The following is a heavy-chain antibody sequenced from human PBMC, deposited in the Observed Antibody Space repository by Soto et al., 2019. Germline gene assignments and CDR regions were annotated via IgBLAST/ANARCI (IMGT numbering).Heavy chain of an antibody. Sequence: SETLSLTCTVSGGSISSGDYYWSWIRQPPGKGLEWIGYIYYSGSTYYNPSLKSRVTISVDTSKNQFSLKLSSVTAADTAVYYCARSGYSYGFYGMDVWGQGTTVTVSS. CDR3: ARSGYSYGFYGMDV. V-gene: IGHV4-30-4*01. CDR2: IYYSGST. J-gene: IGHJ6*02. D-gene: IGHD5-18*01. CDR1: GGSISSGDYY.